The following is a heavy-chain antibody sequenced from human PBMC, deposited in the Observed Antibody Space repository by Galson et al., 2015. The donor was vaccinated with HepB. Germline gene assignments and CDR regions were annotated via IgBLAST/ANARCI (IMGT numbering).Heavy chain of an antibody. CDR2: TSNDGRDK. CDR3: ARDYYYDSSGYYSNFYYYYLDV. D-gene: IGHD3-22*01. V-gene: IGHV3-30*04. CDR1: GFTFSTYG. Sequence: SLRLSCAASGFTFSTYGIHWVRQAPGKGLEWVAVTSNDGRDKYYADSVRGRFTISRDNSQNTLYLQLNSLRPEDTAVYYCARDYYYDSSGYYSNFYYYYLDVWGKGTTVTVSS. J-gene: IGHJ6*03.